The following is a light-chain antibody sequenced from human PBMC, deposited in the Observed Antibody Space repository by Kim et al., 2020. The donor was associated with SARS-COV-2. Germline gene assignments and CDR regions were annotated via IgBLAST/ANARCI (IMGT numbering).Light chain of an antibody. CDR3: MHGTHWPFT. J-gene: IGKJ3*01. CDR2: KVS. CDR1: QILVYSDGNIY. V-gene: IGKV2-30*01. Sequence: PASISCRSSQILVYSDGNIYLNWFHQRPGQSPRRLIYKVSNRDSGVPDRFSGSGSGTDFTLQISRVEAEDVGVYYCMHGTHWPFTFGPGTKVDIK.